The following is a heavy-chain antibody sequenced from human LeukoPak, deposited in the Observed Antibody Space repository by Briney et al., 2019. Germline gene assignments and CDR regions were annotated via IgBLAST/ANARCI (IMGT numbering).Heavy chain of an antibody. Sequence: PSETLSLTCAVYGGTFSGHYWSWIRQPPGKGLEGIGEINHSGSTNYNPSLKSRVTISVDTSKNQFSLKLSSVTAADTAVVSSTRQKGRPSNVGGYNQNFPFHCWRQPTLVTVSS. D-gene: IGHD5-24*01. CDR3: TRQKGRPSNVGGYNQNFPFHC. V-gene: IGHV4-34*08. J-gene: IGHJ4*02. CDR1: GGTFSGHY. CDR2: INHSGST.